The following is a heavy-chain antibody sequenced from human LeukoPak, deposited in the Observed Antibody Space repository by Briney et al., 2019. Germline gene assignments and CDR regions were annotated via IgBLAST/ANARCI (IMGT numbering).Heavy chain of an antibody. CDR1: GYTFTGYY. CDR3: ARPSSGSGSKPALDY. V-gene: IGHV1-2*06. D-gene: IGHD1-26*01. CDR2: INPNSGGT. Sequence: ASVKVSCKASGYTFTGYYMHWVRQAPGQGLEWMGRINPNSGGTSYAQKFQGRVTMTRDTSISTAYMELSRLRSDDTAVYYCARPSSGSGSKPALDYWGQGTQVTVSS. J-gene: IGHJ4*02.